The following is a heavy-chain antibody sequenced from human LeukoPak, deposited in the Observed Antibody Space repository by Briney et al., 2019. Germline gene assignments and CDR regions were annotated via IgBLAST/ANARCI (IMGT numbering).Heavy chain of an antibody. Sequence: GGSLRLSCAASGFTVSSNYMSWVRQAPGKGLEWVSVIYSGGSTYYADSVKGRFTISRDNSRNTLYLQMNSLRAEDTAVYYCARGRVGATTGAGAFDIWGQGTMVTVSS. J-gene: IGHJ3*02. D-gene: IGHD1-26*01. CDR1: GFTVSSNY. CDR3: ARGRVGATTGAGAFDI. CDR2: IYSGGST. V-gene: IGHV3-53*01.